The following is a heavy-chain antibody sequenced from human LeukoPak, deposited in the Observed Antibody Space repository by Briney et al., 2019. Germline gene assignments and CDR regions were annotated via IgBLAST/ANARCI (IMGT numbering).Heavy chain of an antibody. J-gene: IGHJ4*02. CDR2: IYSGGNT. CDR3: ARPGGGSYRLDY. V-gene: IGHV3-66*02. Sequence: GGSLRLSCAVSGFTVSSTYLSWVRQAPGKGLEWVSVIYSGGNTYYADSVKGRFTISRDNSKNTVYLQINSLRAEDTAVYYCARPGGGSYRLDYWGRGTLVTVSS. CDR1: GFTVSSTY. D-gene: IGHD1-26*01.